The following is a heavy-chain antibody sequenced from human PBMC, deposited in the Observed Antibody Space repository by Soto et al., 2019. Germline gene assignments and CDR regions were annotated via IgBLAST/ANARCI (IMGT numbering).Heavy chain of an antibody. D-gene: IGHD1-20*01. CDR2: VNNSGVTT. J-gene: IGHJ4*02. CDR3: AKESFITGSADRFDY. Sequence: EVCLRLSGAASGSTFIKYVMSWVRQAPVQGLGWVSSVNNSGVTTYYADSVKGRFNSSGDNCKNTQYLQMNSLRADDPAIFYCAKESFITGSADRFDYWSQRTLVTVSS. CDR1: GSTFIKYV. V-gene: IGHV3-23*01.